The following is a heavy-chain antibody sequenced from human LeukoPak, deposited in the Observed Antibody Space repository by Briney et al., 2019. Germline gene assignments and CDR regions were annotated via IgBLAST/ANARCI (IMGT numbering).Heavy chain of an antibody. J-gene: IGHJ4*02. Sequence: GSLRLSCAASGFTFSSSWMHWVCQAPEKGLEWIGSIYYSGNTYYNASLKSQVSLSIDTSKNQFSLRLTSVTAADTAVYYCARQTGSGLFILPGGQGTLVTVSS. CDR2: IYYSGNT. V-gene: IGHV4-59*05. D-gene: IGHD3/OR15-3a*01. CDR1: GFTFSSSW. CDR3: ARQTGSGLFILP.